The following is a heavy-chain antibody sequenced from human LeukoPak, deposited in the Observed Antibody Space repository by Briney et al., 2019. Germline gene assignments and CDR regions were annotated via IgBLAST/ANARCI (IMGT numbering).Heavy chain of an antibody. CDR2: MNPNSGNT. CDR3: ARATPPRNYYGSGSYGY. Sequence: ASVKVSCKASGYTFTSYDINWVRQATGQGLEWMGWMNPNSGNTGYAQKFQGRVTMTRNTSISTAYMELSSLRSEDTAVYYCARATPPRNYYGSGSYGYWGQGTLVTVSS. CDR1: GYTFTSYD. J-gene: IGHJ4*02. V-gene: IGHV1-8*01. D-gene: IGHD3-10*01.